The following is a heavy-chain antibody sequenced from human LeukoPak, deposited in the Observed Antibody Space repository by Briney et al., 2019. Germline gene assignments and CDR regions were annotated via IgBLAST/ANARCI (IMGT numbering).Heavy chain of an antibody. CDR2: IYSGGST. D-gene: IGHD3-10*01. V-gene: IGHV3-53*05. CDR1: GFTVSRNY. Sequence: GGSLRLSCAASGFTVSRNYMTWVRQAPGKGLEWVSVIYSGGSTYYADSVKGRFTISSDNPKNTLYLQMDSLRAEDTAVYYCARAAHTTYVLGRYYYYAMDVWGQGTTVTVSS. J-gene: IGHJ6*02. CDR3: ARAAHTTYVLGRYYYYAMDV.